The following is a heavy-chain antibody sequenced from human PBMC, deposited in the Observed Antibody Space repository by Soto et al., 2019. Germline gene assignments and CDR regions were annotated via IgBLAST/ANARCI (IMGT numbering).Heavy chain of an antibody. Sequence: EVQLVESGGGLVKPGGSLRLSCAASGFTFSSYSMNWVRQAPGRGREWVSSISSSSSYIYYADSVKGRFTISRDNAKNSLYLQMNSLRAEDTAVYYCARSRGYDFWSGYSSDGMDVWGQGTTVTVSS. D-gene: IGHD3-3*01. CDR3: ARSRGYDFWSGYSSDGMDV. CDR1: GFTFSSYS. J-gene: IGHJ6*02. V-gene: IGHV3-21*01. CDR2: ISSSSSYI.